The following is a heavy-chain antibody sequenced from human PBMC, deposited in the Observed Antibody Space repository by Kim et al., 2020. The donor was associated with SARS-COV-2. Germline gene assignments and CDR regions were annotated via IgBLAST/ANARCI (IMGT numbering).Heavy chain of an antibody. CDR1: GFTFSSYS. CDR2: ISSSSSYI. J-gene: IGHJ6*03. D-gene: IGHD5-18*01. V-gene: IGHV3-21*01. Sequence: GGSLRLSCAASGFTFSSYSMNWVRQAPGKGLEWVSSISSSSSYIYYADSVKGRFTISRDNAKNSLYLQMNSLRAEDTAVYYCARDRKGPAMTDGYYYYYMDVWGKGTTVTVSS. CDR3: ARDRKGPAMTDGYYYYYMDV.